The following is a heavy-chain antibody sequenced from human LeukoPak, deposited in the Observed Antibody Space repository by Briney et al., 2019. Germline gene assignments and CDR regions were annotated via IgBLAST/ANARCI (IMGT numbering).Heavy chain of an antibody. CDR1: GSSISSHY. V-gene: IGHV4-59*11. D-gene: IGHD3-3*01. J-gene: IGHJ6*03. Sequence: SETLSLTCTVSGSSISSHYWSWVRKPPGKGLEWIGNVYDSESTHYKSSLKSRVTISVDTSKNQFSLMLTSVTAADTAVYYCARVLQNYYHLDVWGKGTTVTVSS. CDR3: ARVLQNYYHLDV. CDR2: VYDSEST.